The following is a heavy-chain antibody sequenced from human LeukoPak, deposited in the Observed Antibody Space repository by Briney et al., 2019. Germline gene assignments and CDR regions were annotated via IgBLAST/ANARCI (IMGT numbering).Heavy chain of an antibody. V-gene: IGHV3-7*01. J-gene: IGHJ4*02. CDR3: ARRAFDWLLYPDY. CDR2: IKQDGSEK. Sequence: GGSLRLSCSASGFTSSSYAMSWVRQAPGKGLEWVANIKQDGSEKYYVDSVKGRFTISRDNAKNSLYLQMNSLRAEDTAVYYCARRAFDWLLYPDYWGQGTLVTVSS. CDR1: GFTSSSYA. D-gene: IGHD3-9*01.